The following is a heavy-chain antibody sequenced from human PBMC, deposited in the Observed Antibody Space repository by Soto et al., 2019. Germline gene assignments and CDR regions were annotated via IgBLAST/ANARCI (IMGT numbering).Heavy chain of an antibody. CDR1: GFTFSDHY. Sequence: QVQLVESGGGLVKPGGSLRLSCVASGFTFSDHYMTWIRQAPGKGLEWLSYVSTSSSYTNYAASVKGRFTISRDNAMNPLYLQMNSLRAGDPAVYYCARLRLTGYFDYWGQGTLVTVSS. CDR2: VSTSSSYT. CDR3: ARLRLTGYFDY. J-gene: IGHJ4*02. V-gene: IGHV3-11*05.